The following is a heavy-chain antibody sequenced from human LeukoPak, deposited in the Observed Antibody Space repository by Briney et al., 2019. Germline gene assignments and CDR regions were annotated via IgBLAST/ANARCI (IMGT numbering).Heavy chain of an antibody. CDR2: LRGGGET. D-gene: IGHD6-6*01. Sequence: GGSLRLSCAASGFTFSTYAMSWVRQGPARGLEWVSSLRGGGETFYADSVKGRITISRDNSKNTLYLQMNSLRAEDTAVYFCAKSFEKYSSSSIDYYMDVWGKGTTVTVSS. V-gene: IGHV3-23*01. CDR1: GFTFSTYA. J-gene: IGHJ6*03. CDR3: AKSFEKYSSSSIDYYMDV.